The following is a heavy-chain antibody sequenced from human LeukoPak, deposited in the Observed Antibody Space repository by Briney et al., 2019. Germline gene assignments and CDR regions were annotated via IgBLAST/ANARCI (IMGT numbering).Heavy chain of an antibody. D-gene: IGHD3-16*02. CDR3: ARGLGELSIGTYYYYGMDV. Sequence: ASVKVSCKASGYTFTGYYMHWVRQAPGQGLEWMGIINPSGGSTSYAQKFQGRVTMPRDTSTSTVYMELSSLRSEDTAVYYCARGLGELSIGTYYYYGMDVWGQGTTVTVSS. CDR1: GYTFTGYY. CDR2: INPSGGST. V-gene: IGHV1-46*01. J-gene: IGHJ6*02.